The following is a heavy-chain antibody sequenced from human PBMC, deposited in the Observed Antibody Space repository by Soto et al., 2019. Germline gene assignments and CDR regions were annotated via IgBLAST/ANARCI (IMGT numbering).Heavy chain of an antibody. D-gene: IGHD3-9*01. J-gene: IGHJ5*02. CDR3: ARDPLVENFDWPGGWFDP. V-gene: IGHV1-18*04. CDR1: GYTFTSYG. CDR2: ISAYNGNT. Sequence: QVQLVQSGAEVKKPGASVKVSCKASGYTFTSYGISWVRQAPGQGLEWMGWISAYNGNTNYAQKLQGRVTMTTDTSTSTAYMELRSLRSDDTAVYYCARDPLVENFDWPGGWFDPWGQGTLVTVSS.